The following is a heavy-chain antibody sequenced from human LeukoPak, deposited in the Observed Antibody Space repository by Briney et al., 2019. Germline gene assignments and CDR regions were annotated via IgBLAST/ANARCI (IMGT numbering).Heavy chain of an antibody. CDR2: ISSSGSSI. Sequence: GGSLRLSCAASGFTFSDYYMSWIRRTPGKGLEGVTYISSSGSSIYYADSVKGRFTISRDNAKNSLYLQMNSLTVEDTAVYYCARDTPHYYDSSGYYPVDYWGQGTLVTVSS. D-gene: IGHD3-22*01. CDR1: GFTFSDYY. CDR3: ARDTPHYYDSSGYYPVDY. V-gene: IGHV3-11*04. J-gene: IGHJ4*02.